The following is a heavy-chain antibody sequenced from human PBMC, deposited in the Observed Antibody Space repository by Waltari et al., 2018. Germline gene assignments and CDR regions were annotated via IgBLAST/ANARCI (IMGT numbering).Heavy chain of an antibody. V-gene: IGHV4-39*01. CDR3: ARTGLVGYYPY. Sequence: QLQLQESGPGLVKPSETLSLTCTVSGDSISGSSYYWAWIRQPQGKGLEWIGSIYYSGTTYYNPSVKSRVTISVDTSKNQFSLKLSSVTAADTAVYYCARTGLVGYYPYWGQGTLVTVSS. CDR1: GDSISGSSYY. D-gene: IGHD3-3*01. J-gene: IGHJ4*02. CDR2: IYYSGTT.